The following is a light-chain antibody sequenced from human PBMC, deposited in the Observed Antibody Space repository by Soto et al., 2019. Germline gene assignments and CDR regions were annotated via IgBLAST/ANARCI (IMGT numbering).Light chain of an antibody. Sequence: QSALTQPPSASGSPGQSVTISCTGSSSDVGRYNHVSWYQQHPGKAPKLIIFDVDKRPSGVPDRFSGSKSVNTASLTVSGLQAEDEADYYCSAYAGSFFVFGTGTKVTVL. V-gene: IGLV2-8*01. J-gene: IGLJ1*01. CDR3: SAYAGSFFV. CDR2: DVD. CDR1: SSDVGRYNH.